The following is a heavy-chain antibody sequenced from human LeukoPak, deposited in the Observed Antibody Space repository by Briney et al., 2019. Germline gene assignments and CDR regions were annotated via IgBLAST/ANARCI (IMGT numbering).Heavy chain of an antibody. Sequence: GGSLRLSCAASGFTFRNYAMNWVRQAPGKGLEWVSVISSGGGNSYYADSVKGRFTISRDNSRNTVYLQMNSLRGEDTAVYFCARDPNSGGFGELYYWGQGTLVTVSS. CDR3: ARDPNSGGFGELYY. CDR2: ISSGGGNS. D-gene: IGHD3-10*01. J-gene: IGHJ4*02. V-gene: IGHV3-23*01. CDR1: GFTFRNYA.